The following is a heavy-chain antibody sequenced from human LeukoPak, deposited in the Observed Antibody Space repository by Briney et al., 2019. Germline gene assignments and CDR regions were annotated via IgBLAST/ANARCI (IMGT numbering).Heavy chain of an antibody. CDR2: IHYTGNT. D-gene: IGHD6-13*01. CDR3: ARGRPKYSSSWYYVAFDI. V-gene: IGHV4-31*03. CDR1: GGSINTVSYF. J-gene: IGHJ3*02. Sequence: PSQTLSLTCTVSGGSINTVSYFWSWFRQHPGEGLEWIAYIHYTGNTYYNPSLKSRVTISVDTSKNQFSLKLSSVTAADTAVYYCARGRPKYSSSWYYVAFDIWGQGTMVTVSS.